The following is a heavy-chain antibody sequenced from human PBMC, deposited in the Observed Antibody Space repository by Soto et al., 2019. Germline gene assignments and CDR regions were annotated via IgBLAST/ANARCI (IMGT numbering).Heavy chain of an antibody. CDR3: ARDPELHGLDH. J-gene: IGHJ4*02. D-gene: IGHD2-21*01. V-gene: IGHV4-61*01. CDR1: GGSVSSGSYY. CDR2: IYYSGST. Sequence: SEPLSLTCTVSGGSVSSGSYYWSWLRQPPGKGLEWIGYIYYSGSTNYNPSLKSRVTILVDTSRNQFSLNLTPVTASDTAIYFCARDPELHGLDHWGQGTLVNVSS.